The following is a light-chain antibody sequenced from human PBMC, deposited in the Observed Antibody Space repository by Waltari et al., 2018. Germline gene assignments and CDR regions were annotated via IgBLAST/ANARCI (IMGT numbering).Light chain of an antibody. V-gene: IGLV2-23*02. CDR1: TSDVGNYDL. Sequence: QSALTQPASVSGTPGQSTTISCTGTTSDVGNYDLVSWYQQHPGKAPKLLICEVITRPAGVSSRFSGSKSGNTASLTISGLQAEDEADYYCCSYAGRGTYVFGSGTKVTVL. CDR3: CSYAGRGTYV. J-gene: IGLJ1*01. CDR2: EVI.